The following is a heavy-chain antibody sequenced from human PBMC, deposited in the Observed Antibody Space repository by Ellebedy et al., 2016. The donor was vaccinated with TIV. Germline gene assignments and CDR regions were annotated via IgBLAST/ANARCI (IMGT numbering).Heavy chain of an antibody. Sequence: PGGSLRLSCAASGFTFSSYAMHWVRQAPGKGLEWVAVISYDGSNKYYAESVKGRFTISRDNSKNTLYLQMNSLRAEDTAVYYCARTNMVRGAPHDSWGQGTLVTVSS. CDR2: ISYDGSNK. V-gene: IGHV3-30-3*01. J-gene: IGHJ4*02. D-gene: IGHD3-10*01. CDR3: ARTNMVRGAPHDS. CDR1: GFTFSSYA.